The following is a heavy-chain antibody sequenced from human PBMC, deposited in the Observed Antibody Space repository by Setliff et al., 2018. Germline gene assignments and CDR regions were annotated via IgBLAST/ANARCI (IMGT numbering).Heavy chain of an antibody. CDR1: GGSSSSHY. D-gene: IGHD3-3*01. CDR3: ARMSGFLYMDV. Sequence: SETLSLTCTVSGGSSSSHYWSWIRQPPGKGLEWIGYIHYSGSTNYNPSLKSRVTISIDTSKDQFSLKLISMTAADTAVYYCARMSGFLYMDVWGKGTPVTVSS. CDR2: IHYSGST. V-gene: IGHV4-59*11. J-gene: IGHJ6*03.